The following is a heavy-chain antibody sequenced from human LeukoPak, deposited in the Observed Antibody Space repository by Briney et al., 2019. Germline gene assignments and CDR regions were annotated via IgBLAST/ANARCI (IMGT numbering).Heavy chain of an antibody. CDR3: TTDLTYLFNFDY. Sequence: GRSLRLSCAASGFTFSSYGMHWVRQAPGKGLEWVAVISYDGSNKYYADSVKGRFTISRDDSKNTLYLQMDSLQTEDTGVYYCTTDLTYLFNFDYWGRGTLVTVSS. CDR2: ISYDGSNK. J-gene: IGHJ4*02. V-gene: IGHV3-30*03. CDR1: GFTFSSYG. D-gene: IGHD2/OR15-2a*01.